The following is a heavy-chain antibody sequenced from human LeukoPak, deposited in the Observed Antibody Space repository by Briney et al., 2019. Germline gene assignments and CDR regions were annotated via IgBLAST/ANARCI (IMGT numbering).Heavy chain of an antibody. J-gene: IGHJ4*02. CDR2: INPSGGST. CDR3: ASVLRFKGGYYFDY. D-gene: IGHD3-3*01. V-gene: IGHV1-46*02. CDR1: GYTFNSYY. Sequence: ASVKVSCKASGYTFNSYYMHWVRQAPGQGLEWMGIINPSGGSTSYAQKSQGRVTMTRDMSTSTVYMELSSLRSEDTAVYYCASVLRFKGGYYFDYWGQGTLVTVSS.